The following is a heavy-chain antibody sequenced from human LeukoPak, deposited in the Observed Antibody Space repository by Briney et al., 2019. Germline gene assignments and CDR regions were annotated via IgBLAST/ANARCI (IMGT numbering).Heavy chain of an antibody. CDR3: ARDPKGGYSYGWGAFDI. CDR1: GFTFSSYW. D-gene: IGHD5-18*01. V-gene: IGHV3-30-3*01. CDR2: ISYDGSNK. J-gene: IGHJ3*02. Sequence: GGSLRLSCAASGFTFSSYWMHWVRQAPGKGLEWVAVISYDGSNKYYADSVKGRFTISRDNSKNTLYVQMNSLRAEDTAVYYCARDPKGGYSYGWGAFDIWGQGTMVTVSS.